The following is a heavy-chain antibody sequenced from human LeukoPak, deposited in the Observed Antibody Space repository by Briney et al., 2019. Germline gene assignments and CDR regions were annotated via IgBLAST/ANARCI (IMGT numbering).Heavy chain of an antibody. J-gene: IGHJ3*02. D-gene: IGHD3-16*02. CDR2: ITVGGGSA. Sequence: GGSLRLSCAASGFTFSSYGMTWVRQAPGKGLEWVSPITVGGGSAYYADSVKGRFTISRDNAKNSLYLQMNSLRAEDTAVYYCARAIYDYVWGSYRLDAFDIWGQGTMVTVSS. CDR1: GFTFSSYG. V-gene: IGHV3-23*01. CDR3: ARAIYDYVWGSYRLDAFDI.